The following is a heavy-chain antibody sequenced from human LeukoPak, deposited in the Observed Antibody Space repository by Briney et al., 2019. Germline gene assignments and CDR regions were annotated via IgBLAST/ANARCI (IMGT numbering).Heavy chain of an antibody. Sequence: SETLSLTCTVSGGSMKTFYWSWIRQPAGKGLEWVGRIFSRGTTNYNPSLKSRVTVSLDTSKNQISLKLSSVTAADTAVYYCARGRYDNLTGHLARLDVWGQGTTVIVSS. CDR3: ARGRYDNLTGHLARLDV. CDR1: GGSMKTFY. J-gene: IGHJ6*02. CDR2: IFSRGTT. D-gene: IGHD3-9*01. V-gene: IGHV4-4*07.